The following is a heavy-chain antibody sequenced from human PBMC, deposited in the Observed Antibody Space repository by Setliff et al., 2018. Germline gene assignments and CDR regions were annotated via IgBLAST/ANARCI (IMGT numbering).Heavy chain of an antibody. V-gene: IGHV1-18*01. Sequence: ASVNVSCKTSGYTFTNFGISWLRQAPGQGLAWMGWISGYNGNTNYAQKFNSRVTMTTDTFTNTANMELRSLRSDDTAVYFCARVTYCGGDCYSFDYWGQGTLVTVSS. CDR2: ISGYNGNT. CDR1: GYTFTNFG. D-gene: IGHD2-21*01. CDR3: ARVTYCGGDCYSFDY. J-gene: IGHJ4*02.